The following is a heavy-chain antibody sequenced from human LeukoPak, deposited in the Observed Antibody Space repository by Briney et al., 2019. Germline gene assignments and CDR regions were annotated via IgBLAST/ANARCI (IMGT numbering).Heavy chain of an antibody. D-gene: IGHD3-22*01. V-gene: IGHV1-69*13. CDR2: IIPIFGTA. J-gene: IGHJ5*02. CDR1: GGTFSSYA. CDR3: ARVSLPHSSGSLNWFDP. Sequence: SVKVSCKASGGTFSSYAISWVRQAPGQGLEWVGGIIPIFGTANYAQKFQGRVTITADESTSTAYMELSSLRSEDTAVYYCARVSLPHSSGSLNWFDPWGQGTLVTVSS.